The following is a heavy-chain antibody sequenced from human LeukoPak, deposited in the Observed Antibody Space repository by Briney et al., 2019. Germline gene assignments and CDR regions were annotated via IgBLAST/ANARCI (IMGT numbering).Heavy chain of an antibody. CDR3: ARAKYCSSTSCYTESGFDY. D-gene: IGHD2-2*02. CDR1: GGSFSGYY. Sequence: PSETLPLTCAVYGGSFSGYYWGWIRQPPGKGLEWIGEINHSGSTNYNPSLKSRVTISVDTSKNQFSLKLSSVTAADTAVYYCARAKYCSSTSCYTESGFDYWGQGTLVTVSS. J-gene: IGHJ4*02. V-gene: IGHV4-34*01. CDR2: INHSGST.